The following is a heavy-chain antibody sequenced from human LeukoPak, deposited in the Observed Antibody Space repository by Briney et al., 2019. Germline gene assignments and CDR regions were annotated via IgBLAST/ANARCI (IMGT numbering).Heavy chain of an antibody. J-gene: IGHJ5*02. CDR2: IRYDGSNK. Sequence: PGGSLRLSCAASGFTFSSYGMHWVRQAPGKGLEWGAFIRYDGSNKYYADSVKGRFTISRDNSKKTLYLQMNSLRAEDTAVYYCAKGFGSYYSSGVFMASWGQGTLVTVSS. V-gene: IGHV3-30*02. CDR3: AKGFGSYYSSGVFMAS. D-gene: IGHD1-26*01. CDR1: GFTFSSYG.